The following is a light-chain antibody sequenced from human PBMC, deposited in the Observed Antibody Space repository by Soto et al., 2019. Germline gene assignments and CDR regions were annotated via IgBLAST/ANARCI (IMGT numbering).Light chain of an antibody. J-gene: IGLJ3*02. V-gene: IGLV2-14*01. Sequence: QSALTQPASVSGSPGQSITISCTGTSSDVGGYNYVSWYQQHPGKAPKLMIYEVTNRPSGVSNRFSGSKSCNTASLTISGLQAEDEADYYCSSYTSSSSLGVFGGGTKLTVL. CDR2: EVT. CDR3: SSYTSSSSLGV. CDR1: SSDVGGYNY.